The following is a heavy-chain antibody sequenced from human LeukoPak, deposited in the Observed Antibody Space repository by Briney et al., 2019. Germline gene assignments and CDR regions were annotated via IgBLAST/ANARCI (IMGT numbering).Heavy chain of an antibody. CDR3: ARGSVAGHFDY. CDR2: IYYSGST. D-gene: IGHD6-19*01. CDR1: GGSISTSSYY. Sequence: SSETLSLTCTVSGGSISTSSYYWAWIRQPPGKGLEWIGSIYYSGSTYYSPSLKSRVTISVDTSKNQFSLKLSSVTAADTAVYYCARGSVAGHFDYWGQGTLVTVST. J-gene: IGHJ4*02. V-gene: IGHV4-39*07.